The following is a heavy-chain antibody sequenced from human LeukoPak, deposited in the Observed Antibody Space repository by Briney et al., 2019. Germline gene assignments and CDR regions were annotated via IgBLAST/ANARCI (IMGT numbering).Heavy chain of an antibody. CDR2: ISSSGSTI. V-gene: IGHV3-48*03. CDR1: GFTFSSYE. J-gene: IGHJ4*02. Sequence: AGGSLRLSCAASGFTFSSYEMNWVRQAPGKGLEWVSYISSSGSTIYYADSVKGRFTISRDNAKNSLYLQMNSLRAEDTAVYYCARDPITYYDFWSGYPRKGFDYWGQGTLVTVSS. D-gene: IGHD3-3*01. CDR3: ARDPITYYDFWSGYPRKGFDY.